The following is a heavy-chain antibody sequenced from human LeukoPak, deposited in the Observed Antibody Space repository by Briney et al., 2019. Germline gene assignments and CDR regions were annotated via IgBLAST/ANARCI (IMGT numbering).Heavy chain of an antibody. Sequence: SETLSLTCAVYGGSFSGYYWSWIRQPPGKGLEWIGEINHSGNTNYNPSLKSRVTISVDTSKNQFSLKLGSVTAADTAVYYCARETRIAVAGHYYFDYWGQGTLVTVFS. J-gene: IGHJ4*02. CDR2: INHSGNT. CDR3: ARETRIAVAGHYYFDY. D-gene: IGHD6-19*01. CDR1: GGSFSGYY. V-gene: IGHV4-34*01.